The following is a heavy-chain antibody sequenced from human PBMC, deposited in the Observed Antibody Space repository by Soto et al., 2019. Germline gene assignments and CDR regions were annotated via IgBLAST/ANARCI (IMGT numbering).Heavy chain of an antibody. CDR2: VNHSGST. J-gene: IGHJ3*02. V-gene: IGHV4-34*01. D-gene: IGHD3-22*01. CDR3: ARRHYYDSRGSGAFDI. Sequence: SETLSLTCAVYGGSFSGYYWSWIRQPPGKGLEWIGEVNHSGSTNYNPSLKSRVTISVDTSKNQFSLKLSSVTAADTAVYYCARRHYYDSRGSGAFDIWGQGTMVTVSS. CDR1: GGSFSGYY.